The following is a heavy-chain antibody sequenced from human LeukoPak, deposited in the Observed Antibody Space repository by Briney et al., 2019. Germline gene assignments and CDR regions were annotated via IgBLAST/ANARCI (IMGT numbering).Heavy chain of an antibody. D-gene: IGHD3-3*01. Sequence: GRSLRLSCAASGFTFSTYDMSWVRQAPGKGLEWVSGISSSGGSTYYADSMKGRFTISRDNSKNTLYLQMNSLRAEDTAVYYCAKSALYDFWSGYPPPTFDYWGQGALVTVSS. CDR3: AKSALYDFWSGYPPPTFDY. V-gene: IGHV3-23*01. CDR2: ISSSGGST. J-gene: IGHJ4*02. CDR1: GFTFSTYD.